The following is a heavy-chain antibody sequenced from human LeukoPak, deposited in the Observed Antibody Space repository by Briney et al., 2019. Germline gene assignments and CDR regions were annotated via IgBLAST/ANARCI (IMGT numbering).Heavy chain of an antibody. CDR3: ARRPFGVGWFDP. CDR1: GGFISSDNYY. D-gene: IGHD3-3*01. CDR2: INYSGST. J-gene: IGHJ5*02. V-gene: IGHV4-39*01. Sequence: TPSETLSLTCTFSGGFISSDNYYWGWIRQPPGKELELIGSINYSGSTYYNPSLRSRVTIFVDTSKIQFSLRLNSVTAADTAVYYCARRPFGVGWFDPWGQGTLVTVSS.